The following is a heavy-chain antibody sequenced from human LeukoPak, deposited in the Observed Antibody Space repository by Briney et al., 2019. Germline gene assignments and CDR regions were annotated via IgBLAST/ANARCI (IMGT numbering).Heavy chain of an antibody. J-gene: IGHJ6*03. CDR1: GGTFSSYA. CDR3: AGGPIDYCSSTSCYTRYYYYMDV. V-gene: IGHV1-69*05. CDR2: IIPIFGTA. Sequence: SVKVSCKASGGTFSSYAIIWVRQAPGQGLEWMGGIIPIFGTANYAQKFQGRVTITTDESTSTAYMELSSLRSEDTAVYYCAGGPIDYCSSTSCYTRYYYYMDVWGKGTTVTVSS. D-gene: IGHD2-2*02.